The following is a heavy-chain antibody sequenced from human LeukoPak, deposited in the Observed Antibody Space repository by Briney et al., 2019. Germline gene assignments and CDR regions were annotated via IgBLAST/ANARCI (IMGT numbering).Heavy chain of an antibody. J-gene: IGHJ4*02. CDR1: GFTFSPYA. CDR3: AKSWYLPATIDY. CDR2: ISGSGGSI. D-gene: IGHD2-2*01. V-gene: IGHV3-23*01. Sequence: GGSLRLSCAASGFTFSPYAMSWVRQAPGKGLEWVSTISGSGGSIYYADSVKGRFTISRDNSKNTLYLQMNSLRAEDTALYYCAKSWYLPATIDYWGQGTLVTVSS.